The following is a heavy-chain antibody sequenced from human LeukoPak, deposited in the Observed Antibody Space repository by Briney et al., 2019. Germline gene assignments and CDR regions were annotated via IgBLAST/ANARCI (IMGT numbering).Heavy chain of an antibody. V-gene: IGHV3-30*18. J-gene: IGHJ5*02. CDR3: AKGLTYYDFWSGHSFDP. CDR2: ISYDGSNK. CDR1: GFTFSSYG. D-gene: IGHD3-3*01. Sequence: GGSLRLSCAASGFTFSSYGMHWVRQAPGKGLEWVAVISYDGSNKYYADSVKGRFTISRDNSKNTLYLQMNSLRAEDTAVYYCAKGLTYYDFWSGHSFDPWGQGTLVTVSS.